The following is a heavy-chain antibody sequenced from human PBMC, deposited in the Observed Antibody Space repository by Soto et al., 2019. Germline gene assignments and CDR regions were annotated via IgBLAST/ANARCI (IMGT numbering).Heavy chain of an antibody. J-gene: IGHJ4*02. CDR3: ARGRGDGSIWYVAY. CDR2: IWYDGSNK. V-gene: IGHV3-33*01. CDR1: GFTFSSYG. D-gene: IGHD6-13*01. Sequence: PGGSLRLSCAASGFTFSSYGMHWVRQAPGKGLEWVAVIWYDGSNKYYADSVKGRFTISRDNSKNTLYLQMNSLRAEDTAVYYCARGRGDGSIWYVAYWGQGTLVTVSS.